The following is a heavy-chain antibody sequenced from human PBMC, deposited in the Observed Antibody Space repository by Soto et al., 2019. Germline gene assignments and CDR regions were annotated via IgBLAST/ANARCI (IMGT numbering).Heavy chain of an antibody. CDR2: IYHSGST. CDR3: ARALLGRVRYDFWSGYPWPMDV. CDR1: GGSISSSNW. J-gene: IGHJ6*03. V-gene: IGHV4-4*02. Sequence: SETLSLTCAVSGGSISSSNWWSWVRQPPGKGLEWIGEIYHSGSTNYNPSLKSRVTISVDKSKNQFSLKLSSVTAADTAVYYCARALLGRVRYDFWSGYPWPMDVWGKGTTVTVSS. D-gene: IGHD3-3*01.